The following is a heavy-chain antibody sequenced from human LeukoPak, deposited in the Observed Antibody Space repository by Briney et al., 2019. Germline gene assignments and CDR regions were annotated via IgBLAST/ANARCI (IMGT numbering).Heavy chain of an antibody. V-gene: IGHV3-64D*09. D-gene: IGHD5-24*01. J-gene: IGHJ4*02. CDR3: VKDGGMATIFEF. CDR2: ITYNGGST. Sequence: GGSLSISCSASGFTLSTSAMHWVRQAPGKGLEYVSFITYNGGSTYNADSVKGRFTISRDNSRNTLYLQMSSLRAEDTAVYHCVKDGGMATIFEFWGQVTLVTVSS. CDR1: GFTLSTSA.